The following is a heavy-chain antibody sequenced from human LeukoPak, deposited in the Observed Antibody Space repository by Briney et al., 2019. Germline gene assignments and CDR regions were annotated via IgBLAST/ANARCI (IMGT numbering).Heavy chain of an antibody. CDR3: AGGRYRGITMVRGVNYYYYMGV. V-gene: IGHV4-34*12. Sequence: PSETLSLTCGVYGGSFSGYYWSWIRQPPGKGLEWIGEIVHSGSTNYNPSLKSRVTISVDTSKNQFSLKLSSVTAADTAVYYCAGGRYRGITMVRGVNYYYYMGVWGKGTTVTISS. J-gene: IGHJ6*03. CDR1: GGSFSGYY. D-gene: IGHD3-10*01. CDR2: IVHSGST.